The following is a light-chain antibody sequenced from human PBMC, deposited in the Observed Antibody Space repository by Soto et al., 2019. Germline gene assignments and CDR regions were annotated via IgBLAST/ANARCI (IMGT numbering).Light chain of an antibody. Sequence: EIEMTQSPATLSVSPGERVTLSCRASQSVSINLAWYQQKPGQAPRLLIYGTSTRATGIPARFSGSGYGTEFTLTISSLQSEDLAFYYCHQYNNWPRTLGQGTKVDIK. CDR3: HQYNNWPRT. CDR1: QSVSIN. J-gene: IGKJ1*01. V-gene: IGKV3-15*01. CDR2: GTS.